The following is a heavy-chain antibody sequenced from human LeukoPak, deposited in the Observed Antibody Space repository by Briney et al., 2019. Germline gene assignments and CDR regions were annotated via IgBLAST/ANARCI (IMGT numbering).Heavy chain of an antibody. CDR3: ARDWDYVWGSYRLIDY. V-gene: IGHV3-7*01. J-gene: IGHJ4*02. D-gene: IGHD3-16*02. Sequence: GGSLRLSCAASGFTSSSYWMGWVRQAPGKGLEWVANIKEDGSEKYYVDSVKGRFTISRDNAKNSLYLQMNSLRAEDTAVYYCARDWDYVWGSYRLIDYWGQGTLVTVSS. CDR1: GFTSSSYW. CDR2: IKEDGSEK.